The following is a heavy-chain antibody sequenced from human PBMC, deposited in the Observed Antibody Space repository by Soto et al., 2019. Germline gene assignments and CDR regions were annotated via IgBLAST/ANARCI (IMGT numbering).Heavy chain of an antibody. CDR2: IHSSGIT. V-gene: IGHV4-4*02. J-gene: IGHJ5*02. Sequence: GQLQEWGPGLVKPSGTLSLTCAFSGGSFNNDNGGSWFRQPPGKGLEWIGEIHSSGITNYNPSLKSRASIFVDKFKNQFSVKLTSVTAADTAVYFCAGQWSAGYGAFDPWGQGTLVTVSS. CDR1: GGSFNNDNG. D-gene: IGHD3-9*01. CDR3: AGQWSAGYGAFDP.